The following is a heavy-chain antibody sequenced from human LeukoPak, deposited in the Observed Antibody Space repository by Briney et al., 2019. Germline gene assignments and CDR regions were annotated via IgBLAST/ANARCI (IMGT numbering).Heavy chain of an antibody. Sequence: GGSLRLSCAASGVIISSYAMSWVRQAPGKGLEWVSAINGRGDNTYYADFVKGRFTISRDNSRSTVYLQMNSLRTEDTAVYYCAKDRVSPGFNWFDPWGQGTLVTVSS. CDR1: GVIISSYA. V-gene: IGHV3-23*01. D-gene: IGHD2/OR15-2a*01. CDR2: INGRGDNT. J-gene: IGHJ5*02. CDR3: AKDRVSPGFNWFDP.